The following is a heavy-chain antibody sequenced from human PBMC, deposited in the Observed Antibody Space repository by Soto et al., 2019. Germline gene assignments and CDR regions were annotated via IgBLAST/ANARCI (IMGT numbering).Heavy chain of an antibody. Sequence: GGSLRLSCAASGFTFSSFAMSWVRQAPGKGLEWVSAISGSGGSTYYADSVKGRFTISRDNSKNTLYLQMNSLRAEDTAVYYCARPARADQPLLIWFDPWGQGTLVTVSS. CDR1: GFTFSSFA. D-gene: IGHD2-2*01. J-gene: IGHJ5*02. CDR2: ISGSGGST. CDR3: ARPARADQPLLIWFDP. V-gene: IGHV3-23*01.